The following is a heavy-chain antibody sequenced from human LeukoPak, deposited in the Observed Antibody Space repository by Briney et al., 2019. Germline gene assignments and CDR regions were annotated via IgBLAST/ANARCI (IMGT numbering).Heavy chain of an antibody. CDR3: VREEIGHGFDY. D-gene: IGHD2/OR15-2a*01. Sequence: GGSLRLSCAASGFTFSSYSMNWVRQAPGKGLEWVSYISSSSSTIYYADSVKGRFTISRDNAKNSLYLQMNSLRAEDTAVYYCVREEIGHGFDYWGQGTLVTVSS. J-gene: IGHJ4*02. CDR2: ISSSSSTI. V-gene: IGHV3-48*01. CDR1: GFTFSSYS.